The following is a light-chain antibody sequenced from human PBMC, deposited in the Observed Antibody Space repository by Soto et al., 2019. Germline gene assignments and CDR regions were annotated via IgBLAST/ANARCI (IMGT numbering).Light chain of an antibody. Sequence: DIQMTQSPSALSASVGDRVTITCRASQNIDSWLAWYQQKPGKVPQLLIYKASSLETGVPSRFSGSGSGTEFTLTIDSLQPDDFATYYCQQYNSYWSFGQGTKVE. CDR2: KAS. CDR1: QNIDSW. V-gene: IGKV1-5*03. J-gene: IGKJ1*01. CDR3: QQYNSYWS.